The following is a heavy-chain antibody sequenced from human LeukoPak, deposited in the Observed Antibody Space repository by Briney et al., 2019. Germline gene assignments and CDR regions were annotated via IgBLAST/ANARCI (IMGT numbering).Heavy chain of an antibody. D-gene: IGHD5-24*01. CDR3: ARAEMATYPPDY. V-gene: IGHV4-34*01. CDR2: INHSGST. CDR1: GGSFSGYY. J-gene: IGHJ4*02. Sequence: SETLSLTCAVYGGSFSGYYWSWIRQRPGKGLEWIGEINHSGSTNYNPSLKSRVTISVDTSKNQFSLKLSSVTAADTAVYYCARAEMATYPPDYWGQGTLVTVSS.